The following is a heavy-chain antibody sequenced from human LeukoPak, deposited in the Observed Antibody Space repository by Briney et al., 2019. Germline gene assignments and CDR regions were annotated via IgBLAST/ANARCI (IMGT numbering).Heavy chain of an antibody. Sequence: PGGSLRLSCAASGFSLSNYWMNWVRQAPGKGLEWMANIKQDGSEKNYVDSVKGRFTISRDNAKNSLILRMNSLRDEDTAVYYCARGVWAPFDYWGQGTLVTVSS. D-gene: IGHD7-27*01. J-gene: IGHJ4*02. CDR3: ARGVWAPFDY. CDR2: IKQDGSEK. V-gene: IGHV3-7*01. CDR1: GFSLSNYW.